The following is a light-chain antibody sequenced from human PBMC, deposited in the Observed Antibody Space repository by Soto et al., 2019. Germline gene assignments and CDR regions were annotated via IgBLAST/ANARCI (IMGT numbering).Light chain of an antibody. Sequence: EFVLTQSPATLSLSPGERATLSCRASQSVSSNLAWYQQKPGQAPRLLIYDASNRATGIPARFSGSGSGTDFTLTISSLEAEDFATYYCQQRGNWPRTFGQGTKLEIK. V-gene: IGKV3-11*01. J-gene: IGKJ2*01. CDR2: DAS. CDR3: QQRGNWPRT. CDR1: QSVSSN.